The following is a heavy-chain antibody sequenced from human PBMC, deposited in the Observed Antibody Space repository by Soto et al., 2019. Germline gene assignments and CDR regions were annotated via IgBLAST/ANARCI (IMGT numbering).Heavy chain of an antibody. CDR3: ARCRGVELWYYFDY. CDR1: GGTFSSYA. CDR2: IIPIFGTA. V-gene: IGHV1-69*01. J-gene: IGHJ4*02. Sequence: QVPLVQSGAEVKKPGSSVKVSCKASGGTFSSYAISWVRQAPGQGREWMGGIIPIFGTANYAQKFQGRVTITADESTSTAYMELSSLRSEDTDVYYCARCRGVELWYYFDYWGQGTLVTVSS. D-gene: IGHD5-18*01.